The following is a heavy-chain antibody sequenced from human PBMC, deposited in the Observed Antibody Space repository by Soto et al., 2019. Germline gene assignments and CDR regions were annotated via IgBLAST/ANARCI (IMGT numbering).Heavy chain of an antibody. CDR3: VSSGHSFGGGT. D-gene: IGHD3-16*01. CDR1: GASMINYY. CDR2: MYYSGTS. V-gene: IGHV4-59*01. J-gene: IGHJ5*02. Sequence: KSSETMSLTCSVSGASMINYYGSWVRQTPEKGMEWIGYMYYSGTSNYNSSLKSRVTISVDTSKNQFSLKLRSVTAADTATYYCVSSGHSFGGGTWGLGTRVTVSS.